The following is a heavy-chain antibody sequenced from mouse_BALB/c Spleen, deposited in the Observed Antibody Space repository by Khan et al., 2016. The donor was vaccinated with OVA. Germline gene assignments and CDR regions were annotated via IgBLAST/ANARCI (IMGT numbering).Heavy chain of an antibody. D-gene: IGHD1-1*02. CDR3: ARLAYYYNSEGFAY. CDR1: GFTFSTYG. J-gene: IGHJ3*01. V-gene: IGHV5-6*01. CDR2: ISSGGHYT. Sequence: EVELVESGGDLVKTGGSLKLSCAASGFTFSTYGMSWVSQTPDKRLEWVATISSGGHYTYYIDSVKGRFTISRDNAKNILDLQMTRLRSDDTAMYYCARLAYYYNSEGFAYWGRGTLVTVSA.